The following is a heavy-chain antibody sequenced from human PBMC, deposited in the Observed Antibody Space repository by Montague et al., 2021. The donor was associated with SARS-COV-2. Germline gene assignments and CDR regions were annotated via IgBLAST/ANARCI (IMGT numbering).Heavy chain of an antibody. J-gene: IGHJ6*02. Sequence: PALVKPTQTLTLTCTFSGFSLSTSGMCVSWIRQPPGKALEWLALIDWDDDKYYSTSLKTRLTISKDTSKNQVVLTMTNMDPVDTATYYCARIRVVTAMTGHYYYYGMDVWGQGTTVTVSS. D-gene: IGHD2-21*02. CDR3: ARIRVVTAMTGHYYYYGMDV. V-gene: IGHV2-70*01. CDR2: IDWDDDK. CDR1: GFSLSTSGMC.